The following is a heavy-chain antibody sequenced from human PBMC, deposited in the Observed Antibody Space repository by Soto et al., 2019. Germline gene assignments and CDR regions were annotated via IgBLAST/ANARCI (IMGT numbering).Heavy chain of an antibody. CDR2: IIPIFGTA. CDR1: GGTFSSYA. D-gene: IGHD3-10*01. CDR3: ARGSGSYYNPPGDYYYGMDV. V-gene: IGHV1-69*13. Sequence: ASVKVSCKASGGTFSSYAISWVRQAPGQGLEWMGGIIPIFGTANYAQKFQGRVTITADESTSTAYMELSSLRSEDTAVYYCARGSGSYYNPPGDYYYGMDVWGQGTTVTVSS. J-gene: IGHJ6*02.